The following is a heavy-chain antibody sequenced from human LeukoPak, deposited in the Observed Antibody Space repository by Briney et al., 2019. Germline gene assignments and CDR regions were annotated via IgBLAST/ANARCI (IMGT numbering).Heavy chain of an antibody. CDR1: GFTFDDYT. J-gene: IGHJ4*02. CDR2: ISWDGGST. Sequence: PGGSLRLSCAASGFTFDDYTMHWVRQAPGKGLEWVSLISWDGGSTYYADSVKGRLTISRDNSKNSLYLQMNSLRTEDTALYYCAKDNGYYDSSGPFDYWGQGTLVTVSS. D-gene: IGHD3-22*01. V-gene: IGHV3-43*01. CDR3: AKDNGYYDSSGPFDY.